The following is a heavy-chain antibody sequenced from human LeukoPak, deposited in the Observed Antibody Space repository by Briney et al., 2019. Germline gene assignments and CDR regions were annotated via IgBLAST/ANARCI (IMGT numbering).Heavy chain of an antibody. CDR1: GFTFSNFW. CDR2: IKQDETEK. Sequence: GGSLRLSCTASGFTFSNFWMGWVRQAPGKGLEWVANIKQDETEKFYLGSVKGRFTISRDNAKNSLYLQMNSLRVEDTAVYYCARDRDYYDSSGYKDAFDIWGQGTMVTVSS. D-gene: IGHD3-22*01. V-gene: IGHV3-7*01. CDR3: ARDRDYYDSSGYKDAFDI. J-gene: IGHJ3*02.